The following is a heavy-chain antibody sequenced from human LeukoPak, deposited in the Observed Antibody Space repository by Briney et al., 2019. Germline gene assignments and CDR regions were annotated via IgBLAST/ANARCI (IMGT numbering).Heavy chain of an antibody. J-gene: IGHJ4*02. V-gene: IGHV4-38-2*01. CDR1: GYSISSDY. CDR2: VYHSGST. Sequence: SETLSLTCAVSGYSISSDYWGWIRQPPGKGLEWIGNVYHSGSTYKNPSLKSRVSISLDTSNNQFSLKLTSVTAADTAVYYCARLSGAPVRHPIYHFDYWGQGTLVTVSS. D-gene: IGHD1-26*01. CDR3: ARLSGAPVRHPIYHFDY.